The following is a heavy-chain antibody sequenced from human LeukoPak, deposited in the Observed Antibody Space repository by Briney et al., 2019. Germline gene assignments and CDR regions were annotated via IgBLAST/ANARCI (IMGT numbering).Heavy chain of an antibody. J-gene: IGHJ4*02. V-gene: IGHV1-69*13. Sequence: EASVKVSCTASGGTFSIYAISWVRQAPGQGLEWMGGIIPIFGTANYAQKFQGRVTITADESTSTAYMELSSLRSEDTAVYYCARVHAKWELLSYFDYWGQGTLVTVSS. CDR3: ARVHAKWELLSYFDY. D-gene: IGHD1-26*01. CDR2: IIPIFGTA. CDR1: GGTFSIYA.